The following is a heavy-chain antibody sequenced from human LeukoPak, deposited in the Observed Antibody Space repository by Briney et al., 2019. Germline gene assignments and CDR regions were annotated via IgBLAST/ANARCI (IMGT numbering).Heavy chain of an antibody. J-gene: IGHJ3*02. CDR2: IIPIFGTA. CDR3: AREKRKTYYYDSSGFDAFDI. V-gene: IGHV1-69*05. CDR1: GGTFSSYA. Sequence: SVKVSCKASGGTFSSYAISWVRQAPGQGLEWMGRIIPIFGTANYAQKFQGRVTITTDESTSTAYMELSSLRSEDTAVYHCAREKRKTYYYDSSGFDAFDIWGQGTMVTVSS. D-gene: IGHD3-22*01.